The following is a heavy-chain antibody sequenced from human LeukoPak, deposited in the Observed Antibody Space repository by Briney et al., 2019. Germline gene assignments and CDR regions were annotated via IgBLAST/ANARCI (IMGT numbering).Heavy chain of an antibody. CDR2: IYTSGST. D-gene: IGHD3-3*01. CDR3: ARSLWSGYYFDAFDI. J-gene: IGHJ3*02. Sequence: PSETLSLTCTVSGGSISSGSYYWSWIRQPAGKGLEWIGRIYTSGSTNYNPSLKSRVTISVDTSKNQFSLKLSSVTAADTAVYYCARSLWSGYYFDAFDIWGQGTMVTVSS. V-gene: IGHV4-61*02. CDR1: GGSISSGSYY.